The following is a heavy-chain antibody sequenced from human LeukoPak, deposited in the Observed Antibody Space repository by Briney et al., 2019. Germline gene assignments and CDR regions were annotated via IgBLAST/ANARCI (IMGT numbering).Heavy chain of an antibody. J-gene: IGHJ4*02. D-gene: IGHD3-9*01. CDR3: ARGALRYSDY. V-gene: IGHV3-48*02. CDR1: GFTFSSYT. Sequence: GRSLRLSCAASGFTFSSYTMNWVRQAPGKGQKWVSSISSSSSAIYYAASVKGRFTISRDNAKNSLYLQMNSLRDEDTAVYYCARGALRYSDYWGQGTLVTVSS. CDR2: ISSSSSAI.